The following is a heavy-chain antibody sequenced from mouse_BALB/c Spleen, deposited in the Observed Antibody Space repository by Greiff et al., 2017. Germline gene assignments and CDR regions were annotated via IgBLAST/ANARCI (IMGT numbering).Heavy chain of an antibody. D-gene: IGHD1-1*01. J-gene: IGHJ4*01. CDR1: GFTFSSYT. CDR2: ISNGGGST. CDR3: ARLPYGSGGDMDY. Sequence: EVMLVESGGGLVQPGGSLKLSCAASGFTFSSYTMSWVRQTPEKRLEWVAYISNGGGSTYYPDTVKGRFTISRDNAKNTLYLQMSSLKSEDTAMYYCARLPYGSGGDMDYWGQGTSVTVSS. V-gene: IGHV5-12-2*01.